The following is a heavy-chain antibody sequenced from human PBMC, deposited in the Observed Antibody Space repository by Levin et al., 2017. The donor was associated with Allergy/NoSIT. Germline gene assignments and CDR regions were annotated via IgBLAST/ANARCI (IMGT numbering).Heavy chain of an antibody. D-gene: IGHD5-18*01. J-gene: IGHJ5*02. V-gene: IGHV3-30-3*01. CDR3: ARSDGYSYGWFDP. CDR2: ISYDGSNK. CDR1: GFTFSNYA. Sequence: GESLKISCAASGFTFSNYAIHWVRQAPGKGLEWVAVISYDGSNKHYADSVKGRFTISRDNSKNTLYLQMNSLRAEDTAVYFCARSDGYSYGWFDPWGQGTLVTVSS.